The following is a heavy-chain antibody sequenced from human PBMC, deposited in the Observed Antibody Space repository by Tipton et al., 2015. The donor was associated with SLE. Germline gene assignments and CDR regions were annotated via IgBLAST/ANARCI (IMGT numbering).Heavy chain of an antibody. D-gene: IGHD6-19*01. CDR1: GGSVSSGSYN. V-gene: IGHV4-61*01. Sequence: LRLSCTVSGGSVSSGSYNWNWIRQPPGKGLEWIGDIYYRGSTNYNPSLKSRVTISVDTSKNQFSLKLSSVTAADTAVYYCARGLREQWLVPPTLGYWGQGTLVTVSS. CDR3: ARGLREQWLVPPTLGY. CDR2: IYYRGST. J-gene: IGHJ4*02.